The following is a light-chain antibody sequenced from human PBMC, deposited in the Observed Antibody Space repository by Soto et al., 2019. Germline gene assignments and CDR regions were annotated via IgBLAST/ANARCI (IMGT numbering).Light chain of an antibody. CDR3: SSYTSSTLYV. CDR2: DVS. J-gene: IGLJ1*01. Sequence: QSVLTQPASVSGSPGQSITISCTGTSSAVGGYNYVSWYQQHPGKAPKLMIYDVSNRPSGVSNRFSGSKSGNTASLTISGLQAEDEADYYCSSYTSSTLYVFGTGTKVTVL. V-gene: IGLV2-14*01. CDR1: SSAVGGYNY.